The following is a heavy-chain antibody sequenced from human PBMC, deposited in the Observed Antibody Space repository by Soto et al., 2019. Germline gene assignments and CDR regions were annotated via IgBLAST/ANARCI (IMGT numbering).Heavy chain of an antibody. D-gene: IGHD3-22*01. J-gene: IGHJ3*02. CDR3: ARGATMIVVVITVDAFES. Sequence: QVQLQESGPGLVKPSQTLSLTCTVSGGSISSGDYYWSWIRQPPGKGLEWIGYIYYSGSTYYNPSLKSRVTISVDTSKKQSSLKLSSVTAADTAVYYCARGATMIVVVITVDAFESGGQGTMVTVSS. CDR2: IYYSGST. CDR1: GGSISSGDYY. V-gene: IGHV4-30-4*01.